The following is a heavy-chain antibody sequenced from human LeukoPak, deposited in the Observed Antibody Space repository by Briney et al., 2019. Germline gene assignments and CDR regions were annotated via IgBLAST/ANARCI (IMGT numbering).Heavy chain of an antibody. CDR2: ISGSGGST. J-gene: IGHJ4*02. Sequence: QAGGSLRLSCAASGFTFSSYAMSWVRQAPGEGLEWVSAISGSGGSTYYADSVKGRFTISRDNSKNTLYLQMNSLRAEDTAVYYCAKSKLVGATPFDYWGQGTLVTVSS. V-gene: IGHV3-23*01. CDR3: AKSKLVGATPFDY. CDR1: GFTFSSYA. D-gene: IGHD1-26*01.